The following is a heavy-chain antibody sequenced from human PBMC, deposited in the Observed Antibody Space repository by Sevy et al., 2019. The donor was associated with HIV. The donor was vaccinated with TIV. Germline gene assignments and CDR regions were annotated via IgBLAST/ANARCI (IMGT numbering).Heavy chain of an antibody. Sequence: SETLSLTCTVSGGSISSGDYYWSWIRQPPGKGLEWIGYIYYSGSTYYNPSLKSRVTISVDTSKNQFSPKLSSVTAADTAVYYCAGLYYYDSSGYYTLSDYWGQGTLVTVSS. D-gene: IGHD3-22*01. CDR2: IYYSGST. CDR1: GGSISSGDYY. V-gene: IGHV4-30-4*01. CDR3: AGLYYYDSSGYYTLSDY. J-gene: IGHJ4*02.